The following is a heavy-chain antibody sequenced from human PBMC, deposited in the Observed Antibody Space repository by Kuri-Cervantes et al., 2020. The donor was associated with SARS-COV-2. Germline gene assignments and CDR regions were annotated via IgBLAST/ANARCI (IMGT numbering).Heavy chain of an antibody. CDR3: ARDPRGPGGIVGATYWFDP. V-gene: IGHV4-34*01. CDR2: INLSGST. CDR1: GGSFRNYY. Sequence: GSLRLSCAVYGGSFRNYYWRWVRQPPGKGLEWIGEINLSGSTNSNPSVKSRVTISVDTSKNQFSLKLSSVTAADTAVYYCARDPRGPGGIVGATYWFDPWGQGTLVTVSS. J-gene: IGHJ5*02. D-gene: IGHD1-26*01.